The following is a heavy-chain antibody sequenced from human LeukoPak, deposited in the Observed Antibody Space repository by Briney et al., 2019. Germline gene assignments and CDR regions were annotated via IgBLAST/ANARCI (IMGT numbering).Heavy chain of an antibody. CDR2: ISYSGST. V-gene: IGHV4-39*01. D-gene: IGHD2-2*01. Sequence: PSETLSLTCTVSGGSISRNYYYWGWIRQPPGKGLEWIGTISYSGSTDYNTSLKSRVTISVDTSKNQFSLRLSSTTAADTAVYCCARPGGCGSTSCFSHFDSWGQGTLVTVSS. J-gene: IGHJ4*02. CDR3: ARPGGCGSTSCFSHFDS. CDR1: GGSISRNYYY.